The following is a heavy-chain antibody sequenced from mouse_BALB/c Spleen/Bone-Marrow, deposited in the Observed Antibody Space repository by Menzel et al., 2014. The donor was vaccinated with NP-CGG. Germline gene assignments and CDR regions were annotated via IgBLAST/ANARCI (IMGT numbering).Heavy chain of an antibody. Sequence: EVQLQESGGGLVQPGGSLRLSCAPSGFTFTDYYMSWVRQPPGKALEWLGFIRNKANGYTTEYSASVKGRFTISRDNSQSILYLQMNTLRAEDGATYYCARDEKVRIYWYFDVWGAGTTVTVSS. CDR1: GFTFTDYY. V-gene: IGHV7-3*02. CDR3: ARDEKVRIYWYFDV. D-gene: IGHD2-14*01. CDR2: IRNKANGYTT. J-gene: IGHJ1*01.